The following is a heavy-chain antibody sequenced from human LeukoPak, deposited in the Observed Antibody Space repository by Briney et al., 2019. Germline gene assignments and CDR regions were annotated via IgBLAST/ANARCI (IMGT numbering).Heavy chain of an antibody. CDR2: IYYSGST. J-gene: IGHJ4*02. D-gene: IGHD4-11*01. CDR1: GGSISSYY. CDR3: ARLRGNYFPDY. V-gene: IGHV4-59*01. Sequence: SETLSLTCTVSGGSISSYYWSWIRQPPGKGLEWIGYIYYSGSTNYNPSLKSRVTISVDTSKNQFSLKLSSVTAADTAVYYCARLRGNYFPDYWGQGTLVTVSS.